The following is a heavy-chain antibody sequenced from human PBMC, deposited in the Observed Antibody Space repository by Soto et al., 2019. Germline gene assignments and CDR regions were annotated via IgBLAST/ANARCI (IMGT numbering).Heavy chain of an antibody. CDR2: MNPNSGNT. CDR3: AREYSSSWYDLNWFDP. J-gene: IGHJ5*02. Sequence: ASVKVSCKASGYTFTSYDINWGRQATGQGLEWMGWMNPNSGNTGYAQKFQGRVTMTRNTSISTAYMELSSLRSEDTAVYYCAREYSSSWYDLNWFDPWGQGTLVTVSS. CDR1: GYTFTSYD. D-gene: IGHD6-13*01. V-gene: IGHV1-8*01.